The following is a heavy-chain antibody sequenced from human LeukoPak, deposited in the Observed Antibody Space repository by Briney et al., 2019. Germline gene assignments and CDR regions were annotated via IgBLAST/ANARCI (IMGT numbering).Heavy chain of an antibody. CDR1: GFNFSSYS. V-gene: IGHV3-21*01. CDR2: ISTISSHI. D-gene: IGHD3-22*01. Sequence: GGSLRLSCAASGFNFSSYSMNWVRQAPGKGLEWVSCISTISSHIYYADSVKGRFTISRDNAKNSLYLQMNSLRAEDTAVYYCVTDGADYYDSTGYPIYFDYWGQGTLVTVSS. CDR3: VTDGADYYDSTGYPIYFDY. J-gene: IGHJ4*02.